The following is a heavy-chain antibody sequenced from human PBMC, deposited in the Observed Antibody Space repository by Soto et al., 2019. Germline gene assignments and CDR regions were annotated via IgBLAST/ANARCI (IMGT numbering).Heavy chain of an antibody. CDR1: GFTFSSYS. CDR3: ARGPLFGYCSGGSCDGWFDP. CDR2: ISSSSSTI. V-gene: IGHV3-48*01. D-gene: IGHD2-15*01. J-gene: IGHJ5*02. Sequence: HPGGSLRLSCAASGFTFSSYSMNWVRQAPGKGLEWVSYISSSSSTIYYADSVKGRFTISRDNAKNSLYLQMNSLRAEDTDVYYFARGPLFGYCSGGSCDGWFDPGGQGTLVTVSS.